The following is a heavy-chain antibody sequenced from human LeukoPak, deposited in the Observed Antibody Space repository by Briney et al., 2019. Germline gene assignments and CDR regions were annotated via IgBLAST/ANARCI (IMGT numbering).Heavy chain of an antibody. CDR2: ISYDGSNK. Sequence: PGRSLRLSCAASGFTFSSYAMHWVRQAPGKGLEWVAVISYDGSNKYYADSVKGRFTISRDNSKNTLYLQMNSLRAEDTAVYYCARKGGSTSLFDYWGQGTLVTVSS. CDR1: GFTFSSYA. J-gene: IGHJ4*02. V-gene: IGHV3-30-3*01. D-gene: IGHD2-2*01. CDR3: ARKGGSTSLFDY.